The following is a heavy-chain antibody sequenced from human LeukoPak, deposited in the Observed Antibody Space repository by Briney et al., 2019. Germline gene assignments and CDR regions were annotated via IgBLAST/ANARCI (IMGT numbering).Heavy chain of an antibody. V-gene: IGHV3-20*04. D-gene: IGHD2-2*01. CDR3: ARTRKRYQLLPGGDY. J-gene: IGHJ4*02. Sequence: GGSLRLSCAASAFTFDDYGMSWVRQAPGKGLEWVSGINWNGGSTGYADSVKGRFTISRDNAKNSLYLQMNSLRAEDTALYYCARTRKRYQLLPGGDYWGQGTLVTVSS. CDR1: AFTFDDYG. CDR2: INWNGGST.